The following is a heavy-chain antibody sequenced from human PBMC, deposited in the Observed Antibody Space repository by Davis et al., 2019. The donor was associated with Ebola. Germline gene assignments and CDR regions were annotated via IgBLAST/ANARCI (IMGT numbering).Heavy chain of an antibody. CDR3: ARGIAVAGYYYYGLDV. CDR1: GFPFRSYG. D-gene: IGHD6-19*01. V-gene: IGHV3-30*02. CDR2: IRPDGSDK. J-gene: IGHJ6*04. Sequence: GRSLRPSCAASGFPFRSYGFHWVRQAPGKGLEWVAFIRPDGSDKYYADSVKGRFTASRDNSRKTLYLQMNGLRPEDTAVYYCARGIAVAGYYYYGLDVWGKGTTVTVSS.